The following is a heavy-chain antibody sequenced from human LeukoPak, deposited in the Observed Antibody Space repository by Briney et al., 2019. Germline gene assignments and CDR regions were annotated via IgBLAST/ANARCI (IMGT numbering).Heavy chain of an antibody. J-gene: IGHJ4*02. Sequence: PGGSLRLSCAASGFTFSSYWMHWVRQAPGKGLVWVPRINSDGSSTSYADSVKGRFTISRDNAKNTLYLQMNSLRAEDTAVYYCARDDFWSGYDYWGQGTLVTVSS. V-gene: IGHV3-74*01. CDR3: ARDDFWSGYDY. CDR1: GFTFSSYW. CDR2: INSDGSST. D-gene: IGHD3-3*01.